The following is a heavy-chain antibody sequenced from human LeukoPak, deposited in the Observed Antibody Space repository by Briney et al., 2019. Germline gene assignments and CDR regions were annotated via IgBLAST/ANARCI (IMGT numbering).Heavy chain of an antibody. J-gene: IGHJ4*02. D-gene: IGHD6-19*01. CDR3: ARRPLERTGYSSL. CDR1: GGSISSSSYY. V-gene: IGHV4-39*07. CDR2: IYYSGAT. Sequence: SSETLSLTCTVSGGSISSSSYYWGWIRQPPGKGLEWIGSIYYSGATYYNPSLKSRGTISVDTSKNQFSLKLTSVTAADTAVYYCARRPLERTGYSSLWGQGTLVTVSS.